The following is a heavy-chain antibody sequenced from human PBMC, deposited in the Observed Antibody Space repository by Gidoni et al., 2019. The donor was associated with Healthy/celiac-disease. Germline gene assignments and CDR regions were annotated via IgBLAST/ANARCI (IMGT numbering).Heavy chain of an antibody. V-gene: IGHV3-21*01. CDR3: ARVPTYYYDSSGYYYFDY. D-gene: IGHD3-22*01. J-gene: IGHJ4*02. Sequence: EVQLVESGGGLVKPGESLRLPCAASGFTFSTYSMNWFRQAPGKGLEWVSSNSSSSSYIYYADSVKGRFTISRDNAKNSLYLQMNSLRAEDTAVYYCARVPTYYYDSSGYYYFDYWGQGTLVTVSS. CDR1: GFTFSTYS. CDR2: NSSSSSYI.